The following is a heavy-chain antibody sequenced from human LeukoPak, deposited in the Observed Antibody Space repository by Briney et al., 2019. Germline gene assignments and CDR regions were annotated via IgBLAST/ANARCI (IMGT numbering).Heavy chain of an antibody. J-gene: IGHJ5*02. CDR3: GRHAVDDYTNGHWFAP. CDR2: IYTSGTT. D-gene: IGHD4-11*01. CDR1: GRSISSYY. V-gene: IGHV4-4*09. Sequence: SETLSLTCPVSGRSISSYYWSWIRQPTGKGLEWIGYIYTSGTTKYNLSLKSRVTISVGTSKTQFSLKLSSVSAADTAVYYCGRHAVDDYTNGHWFAPWGQGTLVTVSS.